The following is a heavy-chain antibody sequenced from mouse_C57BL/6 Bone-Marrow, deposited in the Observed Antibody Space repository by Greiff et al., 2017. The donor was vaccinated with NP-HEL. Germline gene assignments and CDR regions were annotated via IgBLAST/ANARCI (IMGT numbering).Heavy chain of an antibody. CDR3: PTYYYGSSGAMDY. D-gene: IGHD1-1*01. Sequence: EVKLEESGGGLVQPGGSMKLSCVASGFTFSNYWMNWVRQSPEKGLEWVAQIRLKSDNYATHYAESVKGRFTISRDDSKSSVYLQMNNLSAEDTGIYYCPTYYYGSSGAMDYWGQGTSVTVSS. CDR1: GFTFSNYW. CDR2: IRLKSDNYAT. J-gene: IGHJ4*01. V-gene: IGHV6-3*01.